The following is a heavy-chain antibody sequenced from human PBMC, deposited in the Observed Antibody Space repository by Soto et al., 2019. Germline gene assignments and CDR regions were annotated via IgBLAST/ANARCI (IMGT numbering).Heavy chain of an antibody. V-gene: IGHV4-39*01. D-gene: IGHD5-12*01. CDR3: VGIEGYDFDY. Sequence: QLRLQESGPGLVKPSETLSISCSVSGDSLSSSRYYWGWVRQPPGKGLEWIGSIYYSGSTHYKPSLKGRVTISADTSKKQFSLKLNSVTAADTAVYYCVGIEGYDFDYWGQGTLVTVSS. CDR2: IYYSGST. J-gene: IGHJ4*02. CDR1: GDSLSSSRYY.